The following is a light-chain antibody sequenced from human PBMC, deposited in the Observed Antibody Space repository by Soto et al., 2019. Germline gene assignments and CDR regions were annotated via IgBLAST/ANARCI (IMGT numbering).Light chain of an antibody. J-gene: IGKJ1*01. V-gene: IGKV1-5*03. CDR2: EAA. CDR3: QQYNDWPWT. CDR1: QTISTW. Sequence: DIQMTQSPSTLSASVGDRVTITCRASQTISTWLAWYQQKPGKAPKFLIFEAASLESGVPSRFSGSGSGTEFPLPISGLQTYDFATYYRQQYNDWPWTFGQGTKVEIK.